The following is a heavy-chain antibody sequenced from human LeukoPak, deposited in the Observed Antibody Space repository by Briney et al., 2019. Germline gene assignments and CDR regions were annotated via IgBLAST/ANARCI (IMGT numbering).Heavy chain of an antibody. Sequence: GASVTVSFTSSVGTFTSYAISSVRQAPGQRLEWMGGIIPIFGTANYAQKFQGRITITADESTSTAYMELSSLRSEDTAVYYCGSIGGRWFGELLSWFDPWGQGTLVTV. CDR3: GSIGGRWFGELLSWFDP. V-gene: IGHV1-69*13. D-gene: IGHD3-10*01. CDR1: VGTFTSYA. CDR2: IIPIFGTA. J-gene: IGHJ5*02.